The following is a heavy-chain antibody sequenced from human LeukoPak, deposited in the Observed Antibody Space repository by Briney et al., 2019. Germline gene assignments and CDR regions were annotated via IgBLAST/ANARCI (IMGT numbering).Heavy chain of an antibody. CDR3: ARARGLQLSSLFDY. CDR1: GGSFSGYY. J-gene: IGHJ4*02. Sequence: PSETLSLTCAVYGGSFSGYYWSWIRQPPGKGLEWIGEINHSGSTNYNPSLKSRVTISVDTSKNQFSLKLSSVTAADTAVYYCARARGLQLSSLFDYWGQGTLVTVSS. D-gene: IGHD5-24*01. V-gene: IGHV4-34*01. CDR2: INHSGST.